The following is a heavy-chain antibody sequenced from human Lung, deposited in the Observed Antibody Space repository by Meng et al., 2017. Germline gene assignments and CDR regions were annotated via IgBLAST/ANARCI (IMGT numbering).Heavy chain of an antibody. CDR2: INPKSGDT. V-gene: IGHV1-2*06. CDR1: GYNFPDYY. D-gene: IGHD6-25*01. J-gene: IGHJ4*02. Sequence: QGQLVQAGDEGKKPGSSVKVSCKPSGYNFPDYYIHWVRRAPGKGLEWMGRINPKSGDTHYAQKFQARVTMTGDTSISTAYMELSGLRSDDTAMYYCARDEDISAAGKLFGDYWGQGTLVTVSS. CDR3: ARDEDISAAGKLFGDY.